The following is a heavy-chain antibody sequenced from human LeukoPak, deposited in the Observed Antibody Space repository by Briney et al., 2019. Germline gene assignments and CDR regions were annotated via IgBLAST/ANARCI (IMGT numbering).Heavy chain of an antibody. CDR2: IIPIFGTA. CDR3: ARDPPPGYDSSGYADWFDP. Sequence: PWASVKVSCKASGGTFSSYAISWVRQAPGQGLEWMGGIIPIFGTANYAQKFQGRVTITADESTSTAYMELSSLRSEDTAVYYCARDPPPGYDSSGYADWFDPWGQGTLVTVSS. CDR1: GGTFSSYA. V-gene: IGHV1-69*13. J-gene: IGHJ5*02. D-gene: IGHD3-22*01.